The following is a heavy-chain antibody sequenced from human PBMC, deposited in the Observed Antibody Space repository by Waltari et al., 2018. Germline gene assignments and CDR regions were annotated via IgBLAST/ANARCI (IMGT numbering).Heavy chain of an antibody. CDR2: SDRKRGGT. CDR3: ARDPPGDGGVTLES. Sequence: QVQLVQSGAEVKKPGASVKVSCKTSGYTFSDYFMHWVRQVPGQGFEWMGWSDRKRGGTNYAQKVQDRVTVTMDTSITTVYVELSRLTSDDTAMYYCARDPPGDGGVTLESWGQGTLVTVSS. J-gene: IGHJ5*02. D-gene: IGHD3-3*01. V-gene: IGHV1-2*02. CDR1: GYTFSDYF.